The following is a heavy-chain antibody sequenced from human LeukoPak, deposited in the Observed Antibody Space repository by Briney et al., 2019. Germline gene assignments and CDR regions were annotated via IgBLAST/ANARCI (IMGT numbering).Heavy chain of an antibody. J-gene: IGHJ4*02. Sequence: GGSLRLSCAASGFTFSSSVMSWVRQAPGKGLEWVSAISGSGDGTYYAGSVKGRFTISRDNSKNTLYLQMNSLRAEDTAVYYCAKTVPAADSWGQGILVTVSS. CDR2: ISGSGDGT. CDR3: AKTVPAADS. V-gene: IGHV3-23*01. CDR1: GFTFSSSV. D-gene: IGHD2-2*01.